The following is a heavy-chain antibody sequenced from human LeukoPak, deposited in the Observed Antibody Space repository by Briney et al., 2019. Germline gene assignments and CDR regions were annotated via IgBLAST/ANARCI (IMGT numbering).Heavy chain of an antibody. CDR2: IYHSGST. J-gene: IGHJ4*02. V-gene: IGHV4-38-2*01. CDR1: GFTFNNYR. D-gene: IGHD3-16*02. CDR3: ARVGGYVWGSYRHFDY. Sequence: PGGSLRLSCAASGFTFNNYRMNWIRQPPGKGLEWIGSIYHSGSTYYNPSLKSRVTISVDTSKNQFSLKLSSVTAADTAVYYCARVGGYVWGSYRHFDYWGQGTLVTVSS.